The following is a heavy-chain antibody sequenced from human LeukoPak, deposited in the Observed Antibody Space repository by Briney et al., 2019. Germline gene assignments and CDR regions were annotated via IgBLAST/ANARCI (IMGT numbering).Heavy chain of an antibody. D-gene: IGHD6-6*01. J-gene: IGHJ4*02. CDR3: TTDDVAARFDY. CDR2: IKSKTDGGTI. V-gene: IGHV3-15*07. Sequence: GGSLRLSCAASVFNFNNAWMNWVRQAPGKGLEWVGRIKSKTDGGTIDYAAPVKGRFSISKDDSKPTLYLQMSSLKTEDTAVYYCTTDDVAARFDYWGQGTLVTVSS. CDR1: VFNFNNAW.